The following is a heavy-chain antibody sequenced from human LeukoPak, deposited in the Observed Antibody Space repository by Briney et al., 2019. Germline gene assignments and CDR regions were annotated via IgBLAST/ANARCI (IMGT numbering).Heavy chain of an antibody. CDR1: GFTFSSYD. CDR3: ARGTKWELLAPFGMDV. CDR2: IGTAGDT. V-gene: IGHV3-13*01. J-gene: IGHJ6*02. D-gene: IGHD1-26*01. Sequence: GGSLRLSCAASGFTFSSYDMHWVRQATGKGLEWVSAIGTAGDTYYPGSVKGRFTISRENAKNSLYLQMNSLRAGDTAVYYCARGTKWELLAPFGMDVWGQETTVTVSS.